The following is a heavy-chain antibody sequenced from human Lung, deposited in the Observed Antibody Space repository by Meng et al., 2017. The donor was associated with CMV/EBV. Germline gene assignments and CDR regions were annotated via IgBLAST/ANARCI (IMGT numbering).Heavy chain of an antibody. J-gene: IGHJ6*02. V-gene: IGHV3-33*06. CDR3: AKRAQATIVGVGGIRDV. CDR1: GCMFSDYA. D-gene: IGHD3-3*01. Sequence: GESLKISCAASGCMFSDYAMHWVRQAPGKGLEWVSLIWYNGINKYYADSVKGRFTISRDNSKYMLFLDIKSMRADDTVIYYCAKRAQATIVGVGGIRDVWGQGTAVTVSS. CDR2: IWYNGINK.